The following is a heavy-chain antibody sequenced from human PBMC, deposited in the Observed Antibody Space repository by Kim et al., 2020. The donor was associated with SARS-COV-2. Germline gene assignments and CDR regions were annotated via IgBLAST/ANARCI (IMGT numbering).Heavy chain of an antibody. Sequence: SYAVHWMGQTPGQMLEWMGWINADNGNTKYSQRFQGRVTITRDTSASTAYMELSSLRSEDTAVYYCARGLVPSNFDWLLGWFDPWGQGTLAT. J-gene: IGHJ5*02. CDR3: ARGLVPSNFDWLLGWFDP. CDR1: SYA. V-gene: IGHV1-3*01. CDR2: INADNGNT. D-gene: IGHD3-9*01.